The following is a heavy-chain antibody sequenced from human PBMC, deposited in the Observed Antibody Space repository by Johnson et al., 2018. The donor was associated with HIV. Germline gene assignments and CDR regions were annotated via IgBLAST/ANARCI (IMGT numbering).Heavy chain of an antibody. CDR3: ARGRVKFARVVVVARPAFDI. CDR1: GFTVSSNY. J-gene: IGHJ3*02. CDR2: IYSGGST. V-gene: IGHV3-66*01. D-gene: IGHD2-15*01. Sequence: VQLVESGGGLVKPGGSLRLSCAASGFTVSSNYMSWVRQAPGKGLEWVSVIYSGGSTYYADSVKGRFTISRDNSKNTLYLQMNSLRAEDTAVYYCARGRVKFARVVVVARPAFDIWGQGTMVTVSS.